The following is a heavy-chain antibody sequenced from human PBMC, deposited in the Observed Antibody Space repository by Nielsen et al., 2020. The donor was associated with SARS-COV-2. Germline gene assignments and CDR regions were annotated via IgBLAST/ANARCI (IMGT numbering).Heavy chain of an antibody. CDR3: ARRVVGDAFDI. CDR2: IYPGDSDT. Sequence: KVSCKGSGYSFTSYWIGWVRQMPGKGLEWMGIIYPGDSDTRYSPSFQGQVPISDYQSISTDYLLWSSMKASYTALYYCARRVVGDAFDIWGQGTMVTVSS. D-gene: IGHD3-22*01. V-gene: IGHV5-51*01. J-gene: IGHJ3*02. CDR1: GYSFTSYW.